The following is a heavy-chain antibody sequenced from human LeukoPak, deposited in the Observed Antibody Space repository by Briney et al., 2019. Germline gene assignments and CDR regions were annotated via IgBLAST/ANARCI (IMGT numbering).Heavy chain of an antibody. CDR3: ARARDTAMVVDY. CDR1: GGSISSSSYY. J-gene: IGHJ4*02. CDR2: IYYSGST. V-gene: IGHV4-39*07. Sequence: SETLSLTCTVSGGSISSSSYYWGWIRQPPGKGLEWIGSIYYSGSTYYNPSLKSRVTISVDTSKNQFSLKLSSVTAADTAVYYCARARDTAMVVDYWGQGTLVTVSS. D-gene: IGHD5-18*01.